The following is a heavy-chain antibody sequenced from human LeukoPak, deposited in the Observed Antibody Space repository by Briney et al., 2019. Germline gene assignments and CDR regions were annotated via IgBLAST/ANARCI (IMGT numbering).Heavy chain of an antibody. J-gene: IGHJ4*02. CDR1: AASVTSYGYY. CDR2: ISYSGNT. CDR3: ATRMITVYYFDS. V-gene: IGHV4-31*03. Sequence: SQTLSLTCTVSAASVTSYGYYWTWIRQHPGKGLEWIGYISYSGNTYYSSSLKSRANIALDSSTNQFSLRLRSVTAADTAMYYCATRMITVYYFDSWGQGTPVTVSS. D-gene: IGHD3-16*01.